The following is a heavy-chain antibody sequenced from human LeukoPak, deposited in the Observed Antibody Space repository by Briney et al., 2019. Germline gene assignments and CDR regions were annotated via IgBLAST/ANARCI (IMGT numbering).Heavy chain of an antibody. V-gene: IGHV3-7*03. Sequence: PGGSLRLSCAASGFTFSGFWMSWVRQTPGKGLEWVANIKQDGSEKYYVDSVKGRFTISRDNAKNSLYLQMNSLRAEDTALYYCAKDISYDSSGYNFDYWGQGTLVTVSS. J-gene: IGHJ4*02. D-gene: IGHD3-22*01. CDR1: GFTFSGFW. CDR3: AKDISYDSSGYNFDY. CDR2: IKQDGSEK.